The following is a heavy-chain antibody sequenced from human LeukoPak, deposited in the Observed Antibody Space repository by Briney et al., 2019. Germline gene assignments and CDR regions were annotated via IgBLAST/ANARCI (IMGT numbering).Heavy chain of an antibody. J-gene: IGHJ4*02. CDR3: ARDREYRSSSYPLDY. CDR1: GGTFSSYA. CDR2: VNPNSGGT. V-gene: IGHV1-2*02. D-gene: IGHD6-6*01. Sequence: GASVKVSCKASGGTFSSYAISWVRQAPRQGLEWMGWVNPNSGGTNFAQKFQGRVTMTRDTSISTAYMELSRLRSDDTAVYFCARDREYRSSSYPLDYWGQGTLVTVSS.